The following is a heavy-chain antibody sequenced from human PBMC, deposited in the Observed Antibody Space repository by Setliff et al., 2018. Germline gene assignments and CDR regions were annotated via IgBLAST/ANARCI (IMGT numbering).Heavy chain of an antibody. J-gene: IGHJ3*02. V-gene: IGHV4-4*02. CDR3: ARGWGSGWSKEGAFDI. CDR1: GGSISSSNW. CDR2: IYHSGST. Sequence: KPSETLSLTCAVSGGSISSSNWWSWVHQPPGKGLEWIGEIYHSGSTNYNPSLKSRVTISVDTSKNQFSLKLSSVTAADTAVYYCARGWGSGWSKEGAFDIWGQGTMVTVS. D-gene: IGHD6-19*01.